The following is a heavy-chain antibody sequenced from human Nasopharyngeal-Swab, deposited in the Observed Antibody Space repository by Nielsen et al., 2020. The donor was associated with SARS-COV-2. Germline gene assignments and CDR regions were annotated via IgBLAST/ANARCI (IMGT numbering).Heavy chain of an antibody. D-gene: IGHD1-7*01. Sequence: GESLKISCAASGFTFSSYSMNWVRQAPGKGLEWVSSISSSSSYIYYADSVKGRFTISRDNAKNSLYLQMNSLRAEDTAVYYCARVWNYVGYYYYYMDVWGKGTTVTVSS. CDR2: ISSSSSYI. CDR3: ARVWNYVGYYYYYMDV. CDR1: GFTFSSYS. J-gene: IGHJ6*03. V-gene: IGHV3-21*01.